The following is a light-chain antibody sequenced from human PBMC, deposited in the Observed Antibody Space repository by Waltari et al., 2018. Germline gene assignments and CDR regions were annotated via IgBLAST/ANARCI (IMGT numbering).Light chain of an antibody. CDR2: DAS. J-gene: IGKJ5*01. Sequence: DIQMTQSPSSLSTSVGDRLTITCRASRGIDSYLNWYQQRPGRAPKLLIYDASTLQREVPTRFSGGGIGTDFTLTINNLQPEDFATYFCQQSYSPPFTFGQGTRLEI. CDR3: QQSYSPPFT. CDR1: RGIDSY. V-gene: IGKV1-39*01.